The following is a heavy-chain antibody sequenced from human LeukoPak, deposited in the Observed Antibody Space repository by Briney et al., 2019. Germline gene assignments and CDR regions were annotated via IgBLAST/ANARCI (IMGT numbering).Heavy chain of an antibody. Sequence: ASVKVSCKASGYTFTDYYMHWVRQAPGQGLEWMGWINPNSGGTNYAQKFQGRVTMTRDTSISTAYMELSSLRSEDTAVYYCARGPRITMVRGGQWYYYMDVWGKGTTVTISS. CDR2: INPNSGGT. V-gene: IGHV1-2*02. D-gene: IGHD3-10*01. CDR3: ARGPRITMVRGGQWYYYMDV. J-gene: IGHJ6*03. CDR1: GYTFTDYY.